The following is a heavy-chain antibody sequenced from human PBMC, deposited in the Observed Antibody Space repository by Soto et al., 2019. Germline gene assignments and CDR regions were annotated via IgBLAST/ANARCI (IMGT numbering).Heavy chain of an antibody. J-gene: IGHJ6*02. CDR3: ARLELQDYGMDV. CDR2: MNPNSGNT. Sequence: ASVKVSCKASGYTFTSYDINCVRQATGQGLEWMGWMNPNSGNTGYAQKFQGRVTMTRNTSISTAYMELSSLRSEDTAVYYCARLELQDYGMDVWGQGTTVTVSS. CDR1: GYTFTSYD. V-gene: IGHV1-8*01. D-gene: IGHD1-7*01.